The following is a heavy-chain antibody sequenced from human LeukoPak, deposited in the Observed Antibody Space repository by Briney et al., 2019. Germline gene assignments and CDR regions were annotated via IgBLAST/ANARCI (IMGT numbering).Heavy chain of an antibody. Sequence: GGSLRLSCAASGFTVSSNYMSWVRQAPGKGLEWVSVIYSGGSTYYADSVKGRFTISRDNSKNTLYLQMNSLRAEDTAVYYCAKSRGDYETYFDYWGQGTLVTVSS. V-gene: IGHV3-53*01. CDR3: AKSRGDYETYFDY. D-gene: IGHD4-17*01. CDR2: IYSGGST. CDR1: GFTVSSNY. J-gene: IGHJ4*02.